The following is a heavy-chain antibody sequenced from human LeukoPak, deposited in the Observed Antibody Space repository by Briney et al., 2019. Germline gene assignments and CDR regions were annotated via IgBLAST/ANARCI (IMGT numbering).Heavy chain of an antibody. CDR1: GVTFSSYV. Sequence: PGGSLRLSCAASGVTFSSYVRSGVRQAPGKGREWVSAISGSGGGTYYADSVKGRVTISRDNSKNTLYLQMNSLRADDTAVYYCATGAASAEMAIAAYWGQGTLVTVSS. D-gene: IGHD5-24*01. V-gene: IGHV3-23*01. CDR3: ATGAASAEMAIAAY. J-gene: IGHJ4*02. CDR2: ISGSGGGT.